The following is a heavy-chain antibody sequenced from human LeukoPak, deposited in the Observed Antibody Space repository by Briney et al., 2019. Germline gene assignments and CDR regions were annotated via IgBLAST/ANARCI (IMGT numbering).Heavy chain of an antibody. CDR2: IIPIFGTA. D-gene: IGHD6-13*01. J-gene: IGHJ5*02. V-gene: IGHV1-69*13. Sequence: GASVKVSCKASGGTFSSYAISWVRQAPGQGLEWMGGIIPIFGTANYAQKFQGRVTITADESTSTAYMELSSLRSEDTAVYYCAREGGEEEQQLVVYNWFDPWGQGTLVTVSS. CDR3: AREGGEEEQQLVVYNWFDP. CDR1: GGTFSSYA.